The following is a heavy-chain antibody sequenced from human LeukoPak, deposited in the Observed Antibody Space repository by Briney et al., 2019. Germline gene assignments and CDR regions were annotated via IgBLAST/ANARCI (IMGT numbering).Heavy chain of an antibody. V-gene: IGHV3-7*03. J-gene: IGHJ4*02. D-gene: IGHD6-19*01. CDR1: GFTFRNYW. CDR3: VRNLAVAGTCFDS. CDR2: IKQDGSDR. Sequence: GGSLRLSCAASGFTFRNYWMSWVRQAPGTGPEWVANIKQDGSDRNYVTSVRGRFTISRDNAESSLYLQMNSLRVEDTAVYYCVRNLAVAGTCFDSWGQGTLVTVSS.